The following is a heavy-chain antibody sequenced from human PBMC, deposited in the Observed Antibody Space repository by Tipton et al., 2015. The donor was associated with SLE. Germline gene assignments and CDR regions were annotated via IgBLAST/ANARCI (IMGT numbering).Heavy chain of an antibody. V-gene: IGHV4-34*01. CDR1: GGSFSGYY. CDR2: INHSGST. CDR3: ARGRRGYDYGSGSRFDY. J-gene: IGHJ4*02. Sequence: TLSLTCAVYGGSFSGYYWSWIRQPPGKGLEWIGEINHSGSTNYNPSLKSRVTISVDTSKNQFSLKLSSVTAADTAVYCCARGRRGYDYGSGSRFDYWGQGTLVSVSS. D-gene: IGHD3-10*01.